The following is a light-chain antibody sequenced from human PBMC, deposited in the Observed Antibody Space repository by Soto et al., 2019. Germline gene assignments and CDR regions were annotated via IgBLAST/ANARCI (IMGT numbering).Light chain of an antibody. CDR2: EDN. CDR1: SGSIASNY. V-gene: IGLV6-57*01. CDR3: QSYDATNQV. Sequence: NSMLTQPHSVSESPGKTVIISCTRSSGSIASNYVQWYQQRPGSSPTTVIYEDNQRPSGVPDRFSGSIDSSSNSASLTISGLETEDDADYYCQSYDATNQVFGGGTKVTVL. J-gene: IGLJ3*02.